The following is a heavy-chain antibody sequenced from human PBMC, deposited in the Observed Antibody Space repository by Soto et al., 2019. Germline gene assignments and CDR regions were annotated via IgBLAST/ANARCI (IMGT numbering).Heavy chain of an antibody. CDR2: IYYSGST. CDR1: GGSISSSSYY. J-gene: IGHJ5*02. D-gene: IGHD3-10*01. CDR3: ARHRGPMVRGVITNWFDP. Sequence: SETLSLTCTVSGGSISSSSYYWGWIRQPPGKGLEWIGSIYYSGSTYYNPSLNSRVTISVDTSKNQFSLNLTSVTAADTAVYYCARHRGPMVRGVITNWFDPWGHGTLVIFSS. V-gene: IGHV4-39*01.